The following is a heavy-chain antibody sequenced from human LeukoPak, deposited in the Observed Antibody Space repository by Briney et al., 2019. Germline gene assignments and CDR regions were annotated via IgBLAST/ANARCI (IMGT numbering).Heavy chain of an antibody. J-gene: IGHJ4*02. V-gene: IGHV3-30*02. CDR1: GFTFSTYG. CDR3: ARDSLGCDY. CDR2: ILSDGSNK. Sequence: GGSLRLSCAASGFTFSTYGMHWVRQAPGKGLQWVAFILSDGSNKFYADSVKGRFTISRDNSKNTLYLLMSGLTAEDTAVYYCARDSLGCDYWGQGTLVTVSS.